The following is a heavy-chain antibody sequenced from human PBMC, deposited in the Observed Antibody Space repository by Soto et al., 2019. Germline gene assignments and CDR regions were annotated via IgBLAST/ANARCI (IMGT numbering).Heavy chain of an antibody. CDR1: GGSISSYY. CDR2: IYYSGST. D-gene: IGHD6-13*01. Sequence: PSETLSLTCTVSGGSISSYYWSWIRQPPGKGLEWIGYIYYSGSTNYNPSLKSRVTISVDTSKNQFSLKLSSVTAADTAVYYCARRRYSRSWYFDPWGQGTLVTVSS. CDR3: ARRRYSRSWYFDP. J-gene: IGHJ5*02. V-gene: IGHV4-59*08.